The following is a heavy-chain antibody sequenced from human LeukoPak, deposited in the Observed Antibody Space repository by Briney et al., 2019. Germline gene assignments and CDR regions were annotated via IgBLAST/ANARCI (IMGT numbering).Heavy chain of an antibody. D-gene: IGHD3-22*01. CDR1: GFTFSSYG. Sequence: GGSLRLSCAASGFTFSSYGMHWVRQAPGKGLEWVAVISYDGSNKYYADSVKGRFTIFRDNSKNTLYLQMNSLRAEDTAVYYCAKDRGSSGYLFDYWGQGTLVTVSS. V-gene: IGHV3-30*18. CDR2: ISYDGSNK. CDR3: AKDRGSSGYLFDY. J-gene: IGHJ4*02.